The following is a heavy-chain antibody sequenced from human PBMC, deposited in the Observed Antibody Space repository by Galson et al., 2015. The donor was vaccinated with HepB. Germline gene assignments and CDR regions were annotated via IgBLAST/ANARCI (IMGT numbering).Heavy chain of an antibody. V-gene: IGHV3-33*01. CDR1: GFTFPRFG. J-gene: IGHJ4*02. D-gene: IGHD3-22*01. CDR2: TWYDGSEK. CDR3: ARDLALGTTIISDY. Sequence: SLRLSCAASGFTFPRFGMHWVRQAPGKGLEWVAVTWYDGSEKYYANSVKGRFTISRDNSRNTLYLQMNSLRAEDTAVYYCARDLALGTTIISDYWGQGTLVTVSS.